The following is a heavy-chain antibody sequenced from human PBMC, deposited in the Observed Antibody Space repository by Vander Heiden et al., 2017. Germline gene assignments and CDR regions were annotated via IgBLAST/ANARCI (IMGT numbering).Heavy chain of an antibody. D-gene: IGHD3-16*01. Sequence: EVQLVESGGGLVQPGGSRRLSCAASGPTSGRYELNWVRQAPGKGLEWVSYISSSGSTIYYADSVKGRFTISRDNAKNSLYLQMNSLRAEDTAVYYCARDLDKPGSLGLSPLEMDYWGQETLVTVSS. J-gene: IGHJ4*02. CDR1: GPTSGRYE. CDR2: ISSSGSTI. V-gene: IGHV3-48*03. CDR3: ARDLDKPGSLGLSPLEMDY.